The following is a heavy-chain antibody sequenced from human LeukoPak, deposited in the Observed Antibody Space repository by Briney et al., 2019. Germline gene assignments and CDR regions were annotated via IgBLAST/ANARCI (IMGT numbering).Heavy chain of an antibody. V-gene: IGHV4-4*07. D-gene: IGHD6-13*01. CDR3: ARFGFPAYSSSPEEWFDA. CDR2: IYTSGST. Sequence: PSETLSLTCTVAGGSISSYYWSWVRQPAGEGLEWVGRIYTSGSTNYNPSPKSPVTISVDTSKHQCSLKLSSVTAAATAVYYCARFGFPAYSSSPEEWFDAWGQGTLVTVSS. CDR1: GGSISSYY. J-gene: IGHJ5*02.